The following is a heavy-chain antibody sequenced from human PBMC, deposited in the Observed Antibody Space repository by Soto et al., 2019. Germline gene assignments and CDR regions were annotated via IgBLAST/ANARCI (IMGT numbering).Heavy chain of an antibody. D-gene: IGHD3-16*01. CDR2: IYYSGST. CDR1: GGSISSSSYY. Sequence: SETLSLTCTVSGGSISSSSYYWGWIRQPPGKGLEWIGSIYYSGSTYYNPSLKSRVTISVDASKNQFSLKLNSVTAADTVVYYCARHPTVWDYYYYGMDVWGQGTTVTVSS. V-gene: IGHV4-39*01. CDR3: ARHPTVWDYYYYGMDV. J-gene: IGHJ6*02.